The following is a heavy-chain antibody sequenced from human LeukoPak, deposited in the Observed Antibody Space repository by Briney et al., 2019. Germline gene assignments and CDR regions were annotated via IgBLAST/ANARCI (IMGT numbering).Heavy chain of an antibody. CDR1: GYTFTGCY. J-gene: IGHJ4*02. V-gene: IGHV1-2*02. CDR3: ACSSDYYDSSGYYLGNY. Sequence: ASVKVSCKASGYTFTGCYMHWVRQAPGQGLEWMGWINPNSGGTNYAQKFQGRVTMTRDTSISTAYMELSRLRSDDTAVYYCACSSDYYDSSGYYLGNYWGQGTLVTVSS. D-gene: IGHD3-22*01. CDR2: INPNSGGT.